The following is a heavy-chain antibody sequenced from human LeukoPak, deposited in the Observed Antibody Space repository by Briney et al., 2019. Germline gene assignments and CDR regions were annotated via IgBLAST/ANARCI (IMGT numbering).Heavy chain of an antibody. J-gene: IGHJ3*02. CDR3: ATATASGSYLVVALDI. Sequence: ASVKVSCKVSGYTLTELSMHWVRQAPGKGLEWMGGFDPEDGETIYAQKFQGRVTMTEDTSTDTAYMELSSLRSEDTAVYYCATATASGSYLVVALDIWGQGTMVTVSS. V-gene: IGHV1-24*01. D-gene: IGHD3-10*01. CDR1: GYTLTELS. CDR2: FDPEDGET.